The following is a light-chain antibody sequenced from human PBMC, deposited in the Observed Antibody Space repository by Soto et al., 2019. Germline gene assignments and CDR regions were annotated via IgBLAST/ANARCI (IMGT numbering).Light chain of an antibody. CDR3: QSYDSSLSGSNYV. J-gene: IGLJ1*01. CDR2: GNS. CDR1: SPKIGAGYD. V-gene: IGLV1-40*01. Sequence: QSVLTQPPQVSGAPGQRVTTSSPGSSPKIGAGYDVHWYQQLPGTAPKLLIYGNSNRPSGVPDRFSGSKSGTSASLAITGLQAEDEADYYCQSYDSSLSGSNYVFGTGTKVTVL.